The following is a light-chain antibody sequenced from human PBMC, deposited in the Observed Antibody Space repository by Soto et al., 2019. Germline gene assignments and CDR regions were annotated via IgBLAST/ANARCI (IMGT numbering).Light chain of an antibody. Sequence: EIVMTQSPATLSVSPGERATLSCRASQSVSSNLAWYQQKPGQAPRLLIYGASTRATGIRARFSGSGSGTELTLTISSLQSEDFASYFCQQYNNWPPHRTFGQGTKVEIK. CDR2: GAS. J-gene: IGKJ1*01. CDR1: QSVSSN. V-gene: IGKV3-15*01. CDR3: QQYNNWPPHRT.